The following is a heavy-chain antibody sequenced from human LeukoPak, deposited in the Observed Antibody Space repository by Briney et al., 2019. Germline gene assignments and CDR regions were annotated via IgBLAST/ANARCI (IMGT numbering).Heavy chain of an antibody. CDR1: GGTFTSYA. D-gene: IGHD6-19*01. Sequence: ASVKVSCKASGGTFTSYAMNWVRQAPGQGLEWMGWINTNTGNPTYAQGFTGRFVFSLDTSVSTAYLQMNSLRAEDTAVYYCAKDASSDWPSAGFDYWGQGTLVTVSS. CDR3: AKDASSDWPSAGFDY. V-gene: IGHV7-4-1*02. CDR2: INTNTGNP. J-gene: IGHJ4*02.